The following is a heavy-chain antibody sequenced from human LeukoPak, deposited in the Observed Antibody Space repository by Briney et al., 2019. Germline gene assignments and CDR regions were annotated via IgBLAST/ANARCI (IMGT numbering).Heavy chain of an antibody. J-gene: IGHJ4*02. CDR2: IYYSGST. V-gene: IGHV4-39*01. CDR1: GGSISSSSYY. Sequence: SETLSLTCTVSGGSISSSSYYWGWIRQPPGKGLEWIGSIYYSGSTYYKPSLKSRVTISVDTSKNQFSLKLSSVTAADTAVYYCARQARDYIDYWGQGTLVTVSS. CDR3: ARQARDYIDY.